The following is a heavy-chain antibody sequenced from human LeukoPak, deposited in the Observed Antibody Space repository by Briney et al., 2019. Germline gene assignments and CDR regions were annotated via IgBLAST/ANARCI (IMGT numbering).Heavy chain of an antibody. D-gene: IGHD1-26*01. Sequence: SQTLSLTCAISGDSVSSNSATWNWIRQSPSRGLEWLGRAYYRSKWYNDYAVSVESRVTISPDTSRNQFSLQLNSVTPEDTAVYYCARGTHYPNYYMDVWGKGTTVTVSS. J-gene: IGHJ6*03. CDR3: ARGTHYPNYYMDV. V-gene: IGHV6-1*01. CDR2: AYYRSKWYN. CDR1: GDSVSSNSAT.